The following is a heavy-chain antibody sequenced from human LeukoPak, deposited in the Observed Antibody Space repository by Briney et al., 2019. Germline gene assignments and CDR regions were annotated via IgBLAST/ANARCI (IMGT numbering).Heavy chain of an antibody. D-gene: IGHD1-1*01. V-gene: IGHV3-9*01. CDR2: ISWNSGSI. CDR3: AKDIGYNWNEGWFDP. CDR1: GFTFDDYA. J-gene: IGHJ5*02. Sequence: GGSLRLSCAASGFTFDDYAMHWVRQAPGKGLEWVSGISWNSGSIGYADSVKGRFTISRDNAKNSLYLQMNSLRAEDTALYYCAKDIGYNWNEGWFDPWGQGTLVTVSS.